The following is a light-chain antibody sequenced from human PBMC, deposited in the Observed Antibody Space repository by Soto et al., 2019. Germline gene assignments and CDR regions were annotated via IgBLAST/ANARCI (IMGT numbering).Light chain of an antibody. CDR3: SSYAGSNNYV. CDR1: SGDVVGYNY. CDR2: EVS. Sequence: ALTQPPSASVSPGQSVTISCTGTSGDVVGYNYVSWYQQHPGKAPKLMIYEVSKRPSGVPDRFSGSKSGNTASLTVSGLQAEDEADYYCSSYAGSNNYVFGSGTKV. J-gene: IGLJ1*01. V-gene: IGLV2-8*01.